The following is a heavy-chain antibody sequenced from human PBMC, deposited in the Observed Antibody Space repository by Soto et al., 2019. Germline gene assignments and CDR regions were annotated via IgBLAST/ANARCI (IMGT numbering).Heavy chain of an antibody. D-gene: IGHD1-26*01. J-gene: IGHJ4*02. V-gene: IGHV4-38-2*01. CDR1: GYSISYGYY. CDR2: IYYNGST. Sequence: SETLSLTCVVSGYSISYGYYWGWIRQPPGKGLEWIGNIYYNGSTNYNPSLKSRVTMSVDKSKNHFSLKLTSVTAADTAVYYCARRGSSGTPVDYWGQGILVIVSS. CDR3: ARRGSSGTPVDY.